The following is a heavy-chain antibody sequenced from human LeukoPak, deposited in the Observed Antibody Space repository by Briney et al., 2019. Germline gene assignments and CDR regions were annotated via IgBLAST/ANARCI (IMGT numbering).Heavy chain of an antibody. CDR3: AREPQYCSSTSCYIWFDP. D-gene: IGHD2-2*02. CDR2: ISAYNGNT. Sequence: GASVKVSCKASGYTFTSSGIIWVRQAPGQGLEWMGWISAYNGNTNYAQKLQGRVTMTTDTSTSTAYMELRSLRSDDTAVYYCAREPQYCSSTSCYIWFDPWGQGTLVTVSS. CDR1: GYTFTSSG. J-gene: IGHJ5*02. V-gene: IGHV1-18*01.